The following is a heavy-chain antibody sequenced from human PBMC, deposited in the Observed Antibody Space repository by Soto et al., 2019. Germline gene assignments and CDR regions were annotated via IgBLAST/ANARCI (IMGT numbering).Heavy chain of an antibody. J-gene: IGHJ4*02. CDR2: ISDTGHT. CDR1: GFLFRSFA. CDR3: AKDRLWFGRATEDY. Sequence: EVQLLESGGGLVQPGGSLGISCAGSGFLFRSFAMSWVRQAPGKGLEWVSGISDTGHTYYADSVMGRFTISRDNSENTLYLQMTALRAEDTATYFCAKDRLWFGRATEDYWGQGILVTVSS. D-gene: IGHD3-10*01. V-gene: IGHV3-23*01.